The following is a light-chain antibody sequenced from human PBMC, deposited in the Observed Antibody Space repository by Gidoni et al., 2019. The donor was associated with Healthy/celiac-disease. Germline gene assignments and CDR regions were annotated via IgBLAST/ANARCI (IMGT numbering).Light chain of an antibody. V-gene: IGKV3-20*01. CDR3: QQYGSSPPLT. J-gene: IGKJ4*01. CDR2: GAS. CDR1: QSVSSSY. Sequence: EIVLTQSPGPLSLSPGERATLSCSASQSVSSSYLAWYQQKPGQAPRLLIYGASSRATGIPDRFSGSGSGTDFTLTISRLEPEDFAVYYCQQYGSSPPLTFGGGTKVEIK.